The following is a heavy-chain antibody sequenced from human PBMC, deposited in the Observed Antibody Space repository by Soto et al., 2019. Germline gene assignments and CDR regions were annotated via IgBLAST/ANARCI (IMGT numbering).Heavy chain of an antibody. Sequence: QVQLVQSGAEVKKPGASVKVSCKASGYTFTSYGISWVRQAPGQGLEWMGWISAYNGNTNYAQKLQGRVTMTTDTPTRTAYMELRRLRSDDTAVYYCARDPGVRGVIVWFDPWGQGTVVTVSS. V-gene: IGHV1-18*01. D-gene: IGHD3-10*01. CDR3: ARDPGVRGVIVWFDP. J-gene: IGHJ5*02. CDR1: GYTFTSYG. CDR2: ISAYNGNT.